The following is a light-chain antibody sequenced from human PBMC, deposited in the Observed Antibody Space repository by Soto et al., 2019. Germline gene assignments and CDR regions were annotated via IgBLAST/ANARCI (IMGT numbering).Light chain of an antibody. CDR2: DAS. CDR1: QSITTW. Sequence: DIQMTQSPSTLSASVGDRVTTTCRASQSITTWLAWYQQKPGKAPKLLIYDASSLESGGPSRFSGSGSGTEFTLAISSLQPDDFATYYCQQYNSYPWTFGQGTKVDIK. V-gene: IGKV1-5*01. CDR3: QQYNSYPWT. J-gene: IGKJ1*01.